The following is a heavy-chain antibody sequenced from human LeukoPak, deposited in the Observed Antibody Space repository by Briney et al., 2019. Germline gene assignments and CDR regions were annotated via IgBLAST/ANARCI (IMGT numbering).Heavy chain of an antibody. CDR3: ARDLVTVTKGFDI. D-gene: IGHD4-17*01. CDR1: GGSISSYY. J-gene: IGHJ3*02. Sequence: SETLSLTCTVSGGSISSYYWSWIRQPPGKGLEWIGYIYTIGSTNYNPSLKSRVTISVDTSKNQFSLKLSSVTAADTAVYYCARDLVTVTKGFDIWGQGTMVSVSS. V-gene: IGHV4-4*09. CDR2: IYTIGST.